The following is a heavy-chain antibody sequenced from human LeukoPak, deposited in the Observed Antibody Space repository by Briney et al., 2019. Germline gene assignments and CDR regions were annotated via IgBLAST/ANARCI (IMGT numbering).Heavy chain of an antibody. J-gene: IGHJ4*02. Sequence: GGSLRLSCAASGFPFSSYAMKWVRQAPGKGLEWVSTISDSGGTTYYGDSVKGRFSISRGNSKNTVYLQMNSLRAEDTALYYCAKSFSSGSSRWGQGTLVTVSP. CDR3: AKSFSSGSSR. CDR1: GFPFSSYA. CDR2: ISDSGGTT. D-gene: IGHD3-10*01. V-gene: IGHV3-23*01.